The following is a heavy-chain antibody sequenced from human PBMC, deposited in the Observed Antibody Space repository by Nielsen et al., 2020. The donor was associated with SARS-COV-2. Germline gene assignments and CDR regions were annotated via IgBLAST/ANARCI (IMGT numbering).Heavy chain of an antibody. D-gene: IGHD3-3*01. CDR1: GYTFTSYA. CDR3: ARDWGPIFGVVIWWFDP. CDR2: INAGNGNT. J-gene: IGHJ5*02. V-gene: IGHV1-3*01. Sequence: ASVKVSCKASGYTFTSYAMHWVRQAPGQRLEWMGWINAGNGNTKYSQKFQGRVTITADKSTSTAYMELSSLRSEDTAVYYCARDWGPIFGVVIWWFDPWGQGTLVTVSS.